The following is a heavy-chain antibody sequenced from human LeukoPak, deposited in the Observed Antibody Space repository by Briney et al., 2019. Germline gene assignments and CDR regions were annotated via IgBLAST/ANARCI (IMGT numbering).Heavy chain of an antibody. D-gene: IGHD3-10*01. CDR3: ARDLVYYGSGSRFRYYYMDV. Sequence: GGSLRLSCAASGFTFSSYSMNWVRQAPGKGLEWVSYISSSSSTIYYADSVKGRFTISRDNAKNSLYLQMNSLRAEDTAVYYCARDLVYYGSGSRFRYYYMDVWGKGTTVTISS. CDR1: GFTFSSYS. J-gene: IGHJ6*03. CDR2: ISSSSSTI. V-gene: IGHV3-48*04.